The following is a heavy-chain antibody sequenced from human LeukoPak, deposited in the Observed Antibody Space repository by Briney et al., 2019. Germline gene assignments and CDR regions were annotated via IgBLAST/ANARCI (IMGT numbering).Heavy chain of an antibody. CDR3: ARGVRYSSSWYLFAAFDI. CDR1: GYTFTSYG. Sequence: ASVKVSCKASGYTFTSYGISWVRQAPGQGLEWMGWISAYSGNTNYAQKLQGRVTMTTDTSTSTAYMELKSLRSDDTAVYYCARGVRYSSSWYLFAAFDIWGQGTMVTVSS. J-gene: IGHJ3*02. D-gene: IGHD6-13*01. V-gene: IGHV1-18*01. CDR2: ISAYSGNT.